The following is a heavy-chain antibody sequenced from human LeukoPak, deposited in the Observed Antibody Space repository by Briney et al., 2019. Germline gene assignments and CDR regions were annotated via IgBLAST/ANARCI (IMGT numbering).Heavy chain of an antibody. J-gene: IGHJ5*02. CDR3: ARQPGP. Sequence: SETLSLTCTVSGGSISRYYWSWIWQPPGKGLEWIGYMYYSGSTNYNPSLKSRVTISVDTSKDQFSLKLSSVTAADTAVYYCARQPGPWGQGTLVTVSS. CDR1: GGSISRYY. V-gene: IGHV4-59*08. CDR2: MYYSGST.